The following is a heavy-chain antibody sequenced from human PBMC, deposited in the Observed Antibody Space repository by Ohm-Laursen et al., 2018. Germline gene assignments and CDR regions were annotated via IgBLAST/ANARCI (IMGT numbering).Heavy chain of an antibody. Sequence: ASVKVSCKASGGTFTGYYMHWVRQAPGQGLEWMGWINPNSGGTNYAQKFQGRVTMTRDTSISTAYMELSRLRSDDTAVYYCARGYYDFWSGYSEPTDYWGQGTLVTVSS. CDR3: ARGYYDFWSGYSEPTDY. V-gene: IGHV1-2*02. CDR1: GGTFTGYY. J-gene: IGHJ4*02. D-gene: IGHD3-3*01. CDR2: INPNSGGT.